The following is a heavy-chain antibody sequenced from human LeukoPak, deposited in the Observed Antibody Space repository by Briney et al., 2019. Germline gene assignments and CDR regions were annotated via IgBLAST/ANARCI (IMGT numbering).Heavy chain of an antibody. Sequence: SVKVSCKASGNSISNYAVSWVRQAPGQGFEWMGGIIPIFGTADYAQKFQGRVTITADQSTSTAYMALSSLKSEDTATYYCTTRACHAGGCSSSFYYYYGLHFWGQGTTVSVSS. CDR1: GNSISNYA. CDR2: IIPIFGTA. V-gene: IGHV1-69*13. CDR3: TTRACHAGGCSSSFYYYYGLHF. D-gene: IGHD3-16*01. J-gene: IGHJ6*02.